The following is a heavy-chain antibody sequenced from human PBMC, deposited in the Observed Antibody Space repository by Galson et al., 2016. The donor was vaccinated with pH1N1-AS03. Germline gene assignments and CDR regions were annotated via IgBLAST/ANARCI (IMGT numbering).Heavy chain of an antibody. CDR2: IYPSDSDT. D-gene: IGHD4-17*01. CDR1: GYSFPSHW. J-gene: IGHJ4*02. Sequence: QSGAEVKKPGESLKISCKGSGYSFPSHWFAWVRQMPGKGLEWMGIIYPSDSDTRYNSSFQGQVTISADTSISTAYLTWNSLKASDTAIYYCARWSNDYGSYWGQGTLVTVSS. CDR3: ARWSNDYGSY. V-gene: IGHV5-51*01.